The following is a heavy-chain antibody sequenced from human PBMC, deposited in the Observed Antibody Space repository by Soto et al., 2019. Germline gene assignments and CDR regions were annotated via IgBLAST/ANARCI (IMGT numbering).Heavy chain of an antibody. D-gene: IGHD3-10*01. V-gene: IGHV3-11*01. J-gene: IGHJ4*02. CDR1: GFVFTEYY. CDR3: ARDRFGLFDH. CDR2: SSSAGTTI. Sequence: QVHLVESGGGLVKPGGSLRLSCTASGFVFTEYYMSWVRQAPGKGPEWVSSSSSAGTTIDYADSVKGRFTISRDNAKNSMYLQMTSLRPADTAVYYCARDRFGLFDHWGQGVLVTVSS.